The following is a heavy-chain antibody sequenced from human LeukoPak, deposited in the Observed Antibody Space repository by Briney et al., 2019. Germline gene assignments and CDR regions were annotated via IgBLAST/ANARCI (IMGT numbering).Heavy chain of an antibody. D-gene: IGHD1-26*01. Sequence: PSETLSLTCSVSGGSISSYYWSWMRQPPGKGLEGVGYIYYSGCTNYNPSLKSRVTKSVGTAKNQFSLRLSSVTAADTAVYYCARGWELLTSGYYFDYWGQGTLVTVSS. CDR2: IYYSGCT. V-gene: IGHV4-59*01. CDR1: GGSISSYY. J-gene: IGHJ4*02. CDR3: ARGWELLTSGYYFDY.